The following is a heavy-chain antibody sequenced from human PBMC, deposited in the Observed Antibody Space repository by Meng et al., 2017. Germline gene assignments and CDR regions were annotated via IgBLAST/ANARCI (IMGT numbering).Heavy chain of an antibody. Sequence: EVQLVESGGGLVQPGGSLRLSCAASGFTFSSYWMHWVRQAPGKGLVWVSRINSGGSSTNYADSVKGRFTISRDNAKNTLYLQMNSLRAEDTAVYYCVGDRGTTNWFDPWGQGALVTVSS. V-gene: IGHV3-74*01. D-gene: IGHD2/OR15-2a*01. CDR1: GFTFSSYW. J-gene: IGHJ5*02. CDR3: VGDRGTTNWFDP. CDR2: INSGGSST.